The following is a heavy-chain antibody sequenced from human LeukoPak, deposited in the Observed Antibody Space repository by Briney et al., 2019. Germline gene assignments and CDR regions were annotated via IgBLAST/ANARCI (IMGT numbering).Heavy chain of an antibody. D-gene: IGHD3-10*01. CDR1: GGTFSSYA. CDR3: ARALRITAGRYYFDY. J-gene: IGHJ4*02. CDR2: IIPIFGTA. V-gene: IGHV1-69*13. Sequence: SVKVSCKASGGTFSSYAISWVRQAPGQGLEWTGGIIPIFGTANYAQKFQGRVTITADESTSTAYMELSSLRSEDTAVYYCARALRITAGRYYFDYWGQGTLVTVSS.